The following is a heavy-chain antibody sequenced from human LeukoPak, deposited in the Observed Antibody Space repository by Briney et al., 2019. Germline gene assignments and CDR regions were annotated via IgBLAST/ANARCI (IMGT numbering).Heavy chain of an antibody. CDR1: GFSLSTSGVG. D-gene: IGHD3-16*02. CDR2: IYWDDDK. J-gene: IGHJ4*02. CDR3: AHLNYDYVWGSYRGFDY. V-gene: IGHV2-5*02. Sequence: ESGPTLVKPTQTLTLTCTFSGFSLSTSGVGVGWIRQPPGKALEWLALIYWDDDKRYSPSLKSRLTITKDTSKNQVVLTMTNMDPVDTATYYCAHLNYDYVWGSYRGFDYWGQGTLVTVSS.